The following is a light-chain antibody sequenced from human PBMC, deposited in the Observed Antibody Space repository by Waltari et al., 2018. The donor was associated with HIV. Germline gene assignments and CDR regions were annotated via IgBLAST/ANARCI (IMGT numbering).Light chain of an antibody. CDR1: QSVLYSSNHKNY. V-gene: IGKV4-1*01. CDR3: QQYYSTPYT. CDR2: WAS. Sequence: DIVMTQSPDSLSVSLGERATINCKSSQSVLYSSNHKNYLAWYQQKPGQAPKHLIYWASTRESGVPDRFSGSGSGTDFTLTISSLQAEDVAVYYCQQYYSTPYTFGQGTKLEIK. J-gene: IGKJ2*01.